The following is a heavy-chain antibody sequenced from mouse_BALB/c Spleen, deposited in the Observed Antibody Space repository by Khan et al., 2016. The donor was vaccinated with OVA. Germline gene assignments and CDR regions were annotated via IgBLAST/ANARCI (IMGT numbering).Heavy chain of an antibody. CDR2: IWGDGST. J-gene: IGHJ4*01. V-gene: IGHV2-3*01. CDR1: GFSLNSYG. CDR3: AKFPPDYYSMDY. Sequence: QVQLKQSGPGLVAPSQSLSITCTVSGFSLNSYGVNWVRQPPGKGLEWLGVIWGDGSTNYHSAIISSLIISKDNSKSQVFFKLNSLQTDDTATYYCAKFPPDYYSMDYWGQGTSVTVSS.